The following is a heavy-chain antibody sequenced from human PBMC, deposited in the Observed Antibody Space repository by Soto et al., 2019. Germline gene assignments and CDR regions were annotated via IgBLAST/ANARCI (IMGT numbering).Heavy chain of an antibody. CDR2: INAVNGNT. J-gene: IGHJ5*02. CDR1: GYYFAPYA. Sequence: ASVKVSCKASGYYFAPYAIHWVRQAPGQSFEWMGWINAVNGNTKYSQNFQGRVTFTKDTSASTTYMEVTSLRSADTAVYYCARDLYCSGGSCKPTWGQGTLVTVS. CDR3: ARDLYCSGGSCKPT. V-gene: IGHV1-3*01. D-gene: IGHD2-15*01.